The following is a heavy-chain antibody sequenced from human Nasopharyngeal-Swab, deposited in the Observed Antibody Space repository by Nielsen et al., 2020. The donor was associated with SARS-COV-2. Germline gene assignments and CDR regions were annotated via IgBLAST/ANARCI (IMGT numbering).Heavy chain of an antibody. J-gene: IGHJ4*02. Sequence: PLKGLEWIGYIYYSGSTYYNPSLKSRVTISVDTSKNQFSLKLSSVTAADTAVYYCARWGMTTVTTGYFDYWGQGTLVTVSS. CDR2: IYYSGST. D-gene: IGHD4-17*01. CDR3: ARWGMTTVTTGYFDY. V-gene: IGHV4-31*02.